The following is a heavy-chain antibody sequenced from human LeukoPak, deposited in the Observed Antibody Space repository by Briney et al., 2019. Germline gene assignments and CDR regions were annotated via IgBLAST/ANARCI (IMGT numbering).Heavy chain of an antibody. CDR3: ARVPPEDYGDYRWEDYYYYYYYMDV. CDR2: IIPIYGIA. V-gene: IGHV1-69*10. CDR1: GGTFSSYG. J-gene: IGHJ6*03. D-gene: IGHD4-17*01. Sequence: SVKVSCKASGGTFSSYGISWVRQAPGQGLEWMGGIIPIYGIANYAQKFQGRVTITADKSTSTAYMELSSLTSEDSAVYYCARVPPEDYGDYRWEDYYYYYYYMDVWGKGTTVTVSS.